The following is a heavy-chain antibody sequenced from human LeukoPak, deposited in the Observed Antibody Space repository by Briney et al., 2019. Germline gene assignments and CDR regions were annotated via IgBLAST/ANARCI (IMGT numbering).Heavy chain of an antibody. CDR1: GFAFSSYW. Sequence: GGSLRLSCAASGFAFSSYWMSWVRQAPGKGLEWVANIKRDGSDTYYVDSVKGRFTISRDNAKNSLYLQLNSLRAEDTAVYYCARDADYYDSRGENYFNCWGQGTLVTVSS. J-gene: IGHJ4*02. CDR3: ARDADYYDSRGENYFNC. V-gene: IGHV3-7*01. D-gene: IGHD3-22*01. CDR2: IKRDGSDT.